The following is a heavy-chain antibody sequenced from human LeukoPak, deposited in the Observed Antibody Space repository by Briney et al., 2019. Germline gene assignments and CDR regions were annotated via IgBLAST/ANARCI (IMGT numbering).Heavy chain of an antibody. Sequence: PGGSLRLSCAVSGFIFSSWWMIWFRRLPGKGLVSVSHINTDGSYIRYADSVKGRFTISRDNAKNTLYLQMNSLRPEDTGVYYCTTFGIDWSLSYWGQGALVTVSS. V-gene: IGHV3-74*01. D-gene: IGHD3-9*01. CDR3: TTFGIDWSLSY. CDR1: GFIFSSWW. J-gene: IGHJ4*02. CDR2: INTDGSYI.